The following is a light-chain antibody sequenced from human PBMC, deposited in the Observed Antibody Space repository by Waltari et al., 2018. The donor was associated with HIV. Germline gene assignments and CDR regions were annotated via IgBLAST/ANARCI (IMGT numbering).Light chain of an antibody. CDR2: GAS. CDR1: QSVSSNY. CDR3: QQYGSSPYT. J-gene: IGKJ2*01. Sequence: EIVLTQSPDTLSLSPGERAALSCRASQSVSSNYLAWYQQKPGQAPRLLIYGASSRSTGIPDSFSGSGSGKDVTLTISRLEPEDFAVYYCQQYGSSPYTFGQGTKLDIK. V-gene: IGKV3-20*01.